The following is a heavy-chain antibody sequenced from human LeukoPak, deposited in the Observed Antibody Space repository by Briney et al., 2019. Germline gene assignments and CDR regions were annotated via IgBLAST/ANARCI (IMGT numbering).Heavy chain of an antibody. CDR2: IYNSGST. J-gene: IGHJ2*01. D-gene: IGHD4-23*01. CDR3: ARSGNSWYFDL. V-gene: IGHV4-4*02. Sequence: SETLSLTCAVSGGSISSNNWWSWVRQTPGKGLEWIGEIYNSGSTNYNPSLESRVTISVDKSKNQFSLRLSSVTAADTAVYYCARSGNSWYFDLWGRGTLVTVSS. CDR1: GGSISSNNW.